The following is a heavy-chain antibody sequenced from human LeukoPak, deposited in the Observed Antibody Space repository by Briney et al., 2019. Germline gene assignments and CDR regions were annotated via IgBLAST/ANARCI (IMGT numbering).Heavy chain of an antibody. V-gene: IGHV3-30-3*01. J-gene: IGHJ4*02. Sequence: GGSLTLSCAASGFIFTSYAMNWVHQDPGKGLEWVAVISFDVSDKYYADSVKGRFTISRDNSKNTLYLQMNSLRAEDTAVYYCARDDCSGGSCYSFQGYWGQGTLVTVSS. CDR1: GFIFTSYA. CDR3: ARDDCSGGSCYSFQGY. CDR2: ISFDVSDK. D-gene: IGHD2-15*01.